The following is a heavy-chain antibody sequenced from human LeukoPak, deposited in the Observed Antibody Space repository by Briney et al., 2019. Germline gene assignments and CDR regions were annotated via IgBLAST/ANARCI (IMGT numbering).Heavy chain of an antibody. CDR3: AQGTPGSSNWY. Sequence: SETLSLTCTVSGGSISSYYWNWIRQPAGKGLEWIGRIFTSGTTNYNPSLKSRVTMTVDTSKNQFSLRLSSVTAADTAVYYCAQGTPGSSNWYWGQGTLVTVS. V-gene: IGHV4-4*07. J-gene: IGHJ4*02. CDR1: GGSISSYY. CDR2: IFTSGTT. D-gene: IGHD6-13*01.